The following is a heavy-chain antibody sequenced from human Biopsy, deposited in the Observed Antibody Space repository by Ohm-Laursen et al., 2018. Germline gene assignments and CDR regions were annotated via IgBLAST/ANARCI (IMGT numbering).Heavy chain of an antibody. D-gene: IGHD3-9*01. CDR1: GGTFSNYG. Sequence: SVKVSCKAPGGTFSNYGVNWVRQAPGQGLEWLGGNIPILGTGNYAQKFQDRVAVAADTSTSTATMELRSLRSDDTAVYYCATKLTGYFHRWGQGTLVIVSS. V-gene: IGHV1-69*06. CDR3: ATKLTGYFHR. J-gene: IGHJ1*01. CDR2: NIPILGTG.